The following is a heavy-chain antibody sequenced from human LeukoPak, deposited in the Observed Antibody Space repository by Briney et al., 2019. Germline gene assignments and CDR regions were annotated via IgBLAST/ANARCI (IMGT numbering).Heavy chain of an antibody. V-gene: IGHV4-34*01. CDR2: IYHSGST. CDR3: ARRRYDSSGYYSRSPGRYFDY. D-gene: IGHD3-22*01. J-gene: IGHJ4*02. CDR1: GGSFSGYY. Sequence: SETLSLTCAVYGGSFSGYYWSWVRQPPGKGLEWIGEIYHSGSTNYNPSLKSRVTISVDTSKNQFSLKLSSVTAADTAVYYCARRRYDSSGYYSRSPGRYFDYWGQGTLVTVSS.